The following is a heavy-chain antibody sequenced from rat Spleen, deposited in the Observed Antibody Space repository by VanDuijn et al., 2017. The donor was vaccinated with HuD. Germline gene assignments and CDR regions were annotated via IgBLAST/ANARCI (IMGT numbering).Heavy chain of an antibody. V-gene: IGHV5-31*01. CDR2: ITHNDGST. CDR3: TTVNDNWFAY. Sequence: EVQLVESGGGLVQPGRSLKLSCVASGFTFNNYWMTWIRQAPGKGLEWVATITHNDGSTYYPDSVKGRFTISRDNAKSTLYLQMDNLRSEDTATYHCTTVNDNWFAYWGQGTLVTVSS. CDR1: GFTFNNYW. J-gene: IGHJ3*01.